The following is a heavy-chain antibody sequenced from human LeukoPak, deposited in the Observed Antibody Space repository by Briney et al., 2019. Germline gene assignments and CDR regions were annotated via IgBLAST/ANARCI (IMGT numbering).Heavy chain of an antibody. D-gene: IGHD3-22*01. CDR2: IKQDGSEK. CDR1: GFTFSSYW. CDR3: ARYYYDSSGYPSLFDY. J-gene: IGHJ4*02. Sequence: GGSLRLSCAASGFTFSSYWMSWVRQAPGKGLEWVANIKQDGSEKYYVDSVKGRFTTSRDNAKNSLYLQMNSLRAEDTAVYYCARYYYDSSGYPSLFDYWGQGTLVTVSS. V-gene: IGHV3-7*01.